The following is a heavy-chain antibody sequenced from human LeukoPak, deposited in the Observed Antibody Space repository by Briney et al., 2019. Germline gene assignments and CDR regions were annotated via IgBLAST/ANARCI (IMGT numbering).Heavy chain of an antibody. J-gene: IGHJ4*02. CDR3: ARGGYGGNSVGVLFDY. D-gene: IGHD4-23*01. V-gene: IGHV1-8*03. CDR1: GYTFTSYD. Sequence: ASVKVSCKASGYTFTSYDINWVRQATGQGLEWMGWMNPNSGNTGYAQKFQGRVTITRNTSISTAYMELSSLRSEDTAVYYCARGGYGGNSVGVLFDYWGQGTLVTVSS. CDR2: MNPNSGNT.